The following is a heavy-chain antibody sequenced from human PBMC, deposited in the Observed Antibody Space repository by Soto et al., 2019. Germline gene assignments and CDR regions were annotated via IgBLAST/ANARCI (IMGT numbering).Heavy chain of an antibody. D-gene: IGHD3-10*01. J-gene: IGHJ4*02. CDR2: ISPHKGDT. CDR3: ARDLDGSGSYFSNY. Sequence: ASVKVSCKTSGYTFSSIGISWVRQAPGQGLEWMGWISPHKGDTYYAQRLQGRVTMTTDTSTNTAYMELRSLRSDDTAVYFCARDLDGSGSYFSNYWGPGTLVTVSS. CDR1: GYTFSSIG. V-gene: IGHV1-18*01.